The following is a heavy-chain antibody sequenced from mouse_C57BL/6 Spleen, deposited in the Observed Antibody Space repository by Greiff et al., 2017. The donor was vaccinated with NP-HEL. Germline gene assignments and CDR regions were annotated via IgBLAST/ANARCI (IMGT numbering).Heavy chain of an antibody. CDR1: GYTFTDYY. J-gene: IGHJ1*03. CDR3: ARSSQLYWYFDV. Sequence: EVQLQQSGPVLVKPGASVKMSCKASGYTFTDYYMNWVKQSHGKSLEWIGVINPYNGGTSYNQKFKGKATLTVDKSSSTAYMELNSLTSEDSAVYYCARSSQLYWYFDVWGTGTTVTVSS. CDR2: INPYNGGT. D-gene: IGHD4-1*02. V-gene: IGHV1-19*01.